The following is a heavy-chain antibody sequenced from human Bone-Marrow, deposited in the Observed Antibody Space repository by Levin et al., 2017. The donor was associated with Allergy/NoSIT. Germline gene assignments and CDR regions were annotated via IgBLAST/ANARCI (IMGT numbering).Heavy chain of an antibody. CDR1: EYSFNNYW. CDR2: IYPGDSET. V-gene: IGHV5-51*01. Sequence: KVSCKVSEYSFNNYWIGWVRQMPGKGLEWMGLIYPGDSETRFSPSFQGQASMSVDKSIYTAYLQWSSLKASDSGIYYCARRGRGLGSVGFDYWGQGTRVTVSS. CDR3: ARRGRGLGSVGFDY. D-gene: IGHD3-10*01. J-gene: IGHJ4*02.